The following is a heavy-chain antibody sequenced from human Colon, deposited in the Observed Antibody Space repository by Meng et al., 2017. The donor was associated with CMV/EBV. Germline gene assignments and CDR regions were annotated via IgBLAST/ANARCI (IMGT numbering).Heavy chain of an antibody. D-gene: IGHD3-3*01. CDR1: GYTFTSYG. Sequence: ASVKVSCKASGYTFTSYGISWVRQAPGQELEWMGWISAYNGNTNYAQKLQGRVTMTTDTSTSTAYMELRSLRSDDTAVYYCAREYGNGYLNYFDYWGQGTLVTVSS. V-gene: IGHV1-18*01. CDR3: AREYGNGYLNYFDY. CDR2: ISAYNGNT. J-gene: IGHJ4*02.